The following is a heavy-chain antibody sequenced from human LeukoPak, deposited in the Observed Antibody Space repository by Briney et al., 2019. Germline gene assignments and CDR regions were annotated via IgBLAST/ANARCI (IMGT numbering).Heavy chain of an antibody. CDR3: ASVSPHYGMDV. J-gene: IGHJ6*02. Sequence: GGSLSLSCAASGFTFSSYWMLWVRQVRGRGLVWFARINGDGSHIAYADSVRGRLTISRDNAKNTLYVEMSSLRAEDPAVYDCASVSPHYGMDVWGQGTTVTVSS. V-gene: IGHV3-74*01. CDR2: INGDGSHI. CDR1: GFTFSSYW.